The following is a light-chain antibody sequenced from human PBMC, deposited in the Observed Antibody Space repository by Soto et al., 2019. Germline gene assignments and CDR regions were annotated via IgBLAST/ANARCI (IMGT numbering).Light chain of an antibody. CDR3: QQYYTTPRT. CDR2: WAS. J-gene: IGKJ1*01. V-gene: IGKV4-1*01. Sequence: DFVVTQSPKSLAVTLGGRATINCKSSQSLLYTSNNKNYLAWYQQNPGQPPKLIIYWASTRESGVPDRFTGSGSGTDFTLTIRNRQAKDAAVYYCQQYYTTPRTFGQGTKVDI. CDR1: QSLLYTSNNKNY.